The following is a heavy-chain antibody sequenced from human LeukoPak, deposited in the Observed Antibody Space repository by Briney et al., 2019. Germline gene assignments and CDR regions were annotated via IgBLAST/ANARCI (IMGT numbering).Heavy chain of an antibody. CDR1: GFTFSSYA. V-gene: IGHV3-23*01. D-gene: IGHD6-13*01. J-gene: IGHJ3*02. Sequence: GGSLRLSCAASGFTFSSYAMSWVRQAPGKGLEWGSAISGSGGSTYYADSVKGRFTISRDNSKNTLYLQMNSLRAEDTAVYYCAKHRAREQQLVLGAFDIWGQGTMVTVSS. CDR3: AKHRAREQQLVLGAFDI. CDR2: ISGSGGST.